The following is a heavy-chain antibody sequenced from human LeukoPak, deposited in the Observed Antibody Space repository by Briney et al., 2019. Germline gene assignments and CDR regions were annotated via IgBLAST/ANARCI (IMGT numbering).Heavy chain of an antibody. V-gene: IGHV4-39*07. CDR1: GDSISSSSFY. CDR3: ARDNYYDSSGYYLTFNWFDP. J-gene: IGHJ5*02. D-gene: IGHD3-22*01. CDR2: FYYGGNT. Sequence: SETLSLTCTLSGDSISSSSFYWGWIRQPPGKGLEWIGSFYYGGNTYYNPSLKSRVTISFDTSKNQFSLKLSSVTAADTAVYYCARDNYYDSSGYYLTFNWFDPWGQGTLVTVSS.